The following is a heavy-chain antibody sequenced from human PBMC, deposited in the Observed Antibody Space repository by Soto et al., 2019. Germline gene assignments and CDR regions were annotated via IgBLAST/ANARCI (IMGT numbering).Heavy chain of an antibody. CDR1: GYTFTIYY. CDR3: ARDLGWYPARDYYYGMDV. D-gene: IGHD2-15*01. CDR2: INPSGGST. Sequence: SVKVSCKASGYTFTIYYMHCLRQAPGQGLEWMGIINPSGGSTSYAQKFQGRVTMTRDTSTSTVYMELSSLRSEDTAVYYCARDLGWYPARDYYYGMDVWGQGTTVTVSS. J-gene: IGHJ6*02. V-gene: IGHV1-46*01.